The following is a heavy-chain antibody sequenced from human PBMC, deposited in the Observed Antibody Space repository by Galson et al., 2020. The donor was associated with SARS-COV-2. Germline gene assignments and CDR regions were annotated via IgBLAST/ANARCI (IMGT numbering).Heavy chain of an antibody. V-gene: IGHV4-61*02. Sequence: TLSLTCTVPGASISSGPYYWSWIRQPAGKGLEWIGRIYKSGRTDYNPSLWRQATMSVDTSKNQFSLKLSSVTAADTAVYYCARGNSPCVTIFGILTGTCGMDVWGQGTTVTVSS. CDR1: GASISSGPYY. D-gene: IGHD3-3*01. CDR2: IYKSGRT. J-gene: IGHJ6*02. CDR3: ARGNSPCVTIFGILTGTCGMDV.